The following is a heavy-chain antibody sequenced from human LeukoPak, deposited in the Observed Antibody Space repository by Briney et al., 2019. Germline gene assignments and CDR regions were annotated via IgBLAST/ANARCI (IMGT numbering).Heavy chain of an antibody. V-gene: IGHV4-34*01. CDR1: GGSFSGYY. D-gene: IGHD2/OR15-2a*01. Sequence: PSETLSLTCAAYGGSFSGYYWSWIRQPPGKGLEWIGEINHSGSTNYNPSLKSRVTISVDTSKNQFSLKLSSVTAADTAMYYCARASGRIYYFDYWGQGTLVTVSS. CDR2: INHSGST. CDR3: ARASGRIYYFDY. J-gene: IGHJ4*02.